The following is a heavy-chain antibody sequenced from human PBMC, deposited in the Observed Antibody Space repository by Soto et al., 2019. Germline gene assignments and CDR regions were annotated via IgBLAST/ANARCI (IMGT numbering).Heavy chain of an antibody. Sequence: QVQLVESGGGVVQPGRSLRLSCAASGFALTPYAMHWVRQAPGKGLEWVVIISYDGSYKSYGDSVKGRFTIYRDNSEHSLDLQMDTLRSEDTAVYYCAIDWDRGGWSYHLKFDLWGRGTLVTVSS. CDR2: ISYDGSYK. CDR3: AIDWDRGGWSYHLKFDL. V-gene: IGHV3-30-3*01. J-gene: IGHJ2*01. D-gene: IGHD3-10*01. CDR1: GFALTPYA.